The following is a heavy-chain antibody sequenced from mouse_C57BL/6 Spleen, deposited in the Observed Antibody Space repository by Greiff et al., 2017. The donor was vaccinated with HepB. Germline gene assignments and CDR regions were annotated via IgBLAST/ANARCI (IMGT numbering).Heavy chain of an antibody. D-gene: IGHD1-1*01. CDR2: IYPGDGDT. V-gene: IGHV1-82*01. CDR1: GYAFSSSW. J-gene: IGHJ3*01. Sequence: QVQLQQSGPELVKPGASVKISCKASGYAFSSSWMNWVKQRPGKGLEWIGRIYPGDGDTNYNGKFKGKATLTADKSSSTAYMQLSSLTSEDSAVYFCARDYYGRSYVWFAYWGQGTLVTVAA. CDR3: ARDYYGRSYVWFAY.